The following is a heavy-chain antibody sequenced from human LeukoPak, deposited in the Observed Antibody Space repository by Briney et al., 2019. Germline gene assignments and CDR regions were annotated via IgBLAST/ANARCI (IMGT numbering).Heavy chain of an antibody. D-gene: IGHD4-23*01. Sequence: SETLSLTCTVSGGSLYRDGYYWSWIRQPPGKGLEWIGYIYYSGSTYYNPSLKSRVTISVDTSKNQFSLKLSSVTAADTAVYYCARDPTVVXXXAFDIWGXGTMVTVS. J-gene: IGHJ3*02. V-gene: IGHV4-30-4*01. CDR1: GGSLYRDGYY. CDR3: ARDPTVVXXXAFDI. CDR2: IYYSGST.